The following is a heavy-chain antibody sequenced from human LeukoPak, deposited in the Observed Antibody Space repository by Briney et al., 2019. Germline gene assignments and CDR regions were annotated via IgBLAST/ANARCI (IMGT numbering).Heavy chain of an antibody. CDR2: INTNTGNP. Sequence: ASVKVSCKASGYTFTSYAINWVRQAPRQGLEWMGWINTNTGNPTYAQGFTGRFVFSLDTSVSTAYLQISSLKAEDTAVYYCARGLYSSSSSVDVWGKGTTVTVSS. CDR3: ARGLYSSSSSVDV. J-gene: IGHJ6*04. D-gene: IGHD6-6*01. CDR1: GYTFTSYA. V-gene: IGHV7-4-1*02.